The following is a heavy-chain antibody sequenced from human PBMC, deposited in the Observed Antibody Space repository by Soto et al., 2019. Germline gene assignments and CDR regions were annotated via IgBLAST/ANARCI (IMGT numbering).Heavy chain of an antibody. V-gene: IGHV3-53*04. CDR1: GFTVSSNY. D-gene: IGHD5-12*01. Sequence: GGSLRLSCAASGFTVSSNYMSWVRQAPGKGLEWVSVIYSGGDTYYADSGKGRFTISRHNSKNTLYLQMNSRRAEDTAGYSCEREGRDIAAVGRSHYYYGMDVWGQGTTVTVSS. CDR3: EREGRDIAAVGRSHYYYGMDV. J-gene: IGHJ6*02. CDR2: IYSGGDT.